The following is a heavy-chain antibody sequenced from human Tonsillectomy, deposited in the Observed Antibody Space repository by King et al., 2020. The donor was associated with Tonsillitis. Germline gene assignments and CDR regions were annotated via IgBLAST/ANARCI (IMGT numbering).Heavy chain of an antibody. CDR3: AKVGPDIVVEPAAMGEDY. CDR2: FSVVVGTT. D-gene: IGHD2-2*01. J-gene: IGHJ4*02. Sequence: VQLVESGGGLVQPGGSLSLSCAPPGFAFTTLAMAGFPQPPGKGLGWSSGFSVVVGTTSSAASVKGRCTTSRDNSKNTLYLQMTSLRAEDTAVYYCAKVGPDIVVEPAAMGEDYWGQGTLVTVSS. V-gene: IGHV3-23*04. CDR1: GFAFTTLA.